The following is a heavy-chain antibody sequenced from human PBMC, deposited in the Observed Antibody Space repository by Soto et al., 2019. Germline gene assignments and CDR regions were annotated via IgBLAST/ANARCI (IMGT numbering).Heavy chain of an antibody. Sequence: QVQLVQSGAEVKKPGSSVKVSCKASGDTFSSYAINWVRQAPGQGLAWMGGIIPMFGTANYAQKFEGRVTITAGESTGTVYMELSSLRSEDTAVYYCARVGPAHYYDSSGYYSPLDYWGQGTLVTVSS. CDR1: GDTFSSYA. V-gene: IGHV1-69*01. CDR2: IIPMFGTA. D-gene: IGHD3-22*01. CDR3: ARVGPAHYYDSSGYYSPLDY. J-gene: IGHJ4*02.